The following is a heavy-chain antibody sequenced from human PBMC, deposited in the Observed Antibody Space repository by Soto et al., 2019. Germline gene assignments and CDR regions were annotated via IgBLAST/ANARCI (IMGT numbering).Heavy chain of an antibody. V-gene: IGHV4-59*01. CDR1: GGSISSYY. CDR3: ARDRAVGGNSEWFFDL. J-gene: IGHJ2*01. Sequence: QVQLQESGPGLVKPSETLSLTCTVSGGSISSYYWSWIRQPPGKGLEWIGYIYYSGSTNYNPSLKSRVTISVDTSKNQFSLKLTSVTAADTAVYYCARDRAVGGNSEWFFDLWGRGTLVTVSS. D-gene: IGHD6-19*01. CDR2: IYYSGST.